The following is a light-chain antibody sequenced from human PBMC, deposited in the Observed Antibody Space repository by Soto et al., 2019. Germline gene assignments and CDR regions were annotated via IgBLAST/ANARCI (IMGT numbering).Light chain of an antibody. CDR3: EYYGSSIT. Sequence: EIVLTQSPGTLSLSPGERVTLSCRTSQSISNNHLAWYQKKPGQAPRLLIHGTSNRATGIPDRFSGSGSGTDFTLTSSRLEPEDFAVYYCEYYGSSITFGGGTKVEIK. CDR1: QSISNNH. CDR2: GTS. V-gene: IGKV3-20*01. J-gene: IGKJ4*01.